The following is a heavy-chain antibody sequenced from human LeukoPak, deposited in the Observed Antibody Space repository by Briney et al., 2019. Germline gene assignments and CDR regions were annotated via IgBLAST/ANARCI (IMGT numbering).Heavy chain of an antibody. D-gene: IGHD3-3*01. J-gene: IGHJ3*02. V-gene: IGHV3-30-3*01. Sequence: GGSLRLSCAASGFTFSSYAMSWVRQAPGKGLEWVAVISYDGSNKYYADSVKGRFTISRDNSKNTLYLQMNSLRAEDTAVYYCASAREWRGLPFDAFDIWGQGTMVTVSS. CDR1: GFTFSSYA. CDR2: ISYDGSNK. CDR3: ASAREWRGLPFDAFDI.